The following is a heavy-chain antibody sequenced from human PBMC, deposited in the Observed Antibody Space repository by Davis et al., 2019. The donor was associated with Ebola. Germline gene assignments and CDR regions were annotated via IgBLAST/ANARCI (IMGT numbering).Heavy chain of an antibody. CDR1: GYSFTTSG. D-gene: IGHD6-19*01. Sequence: AASVKVSCKASGYSFTTSGITWVRQAPGQGLEWMGIINPSGGSTSYAQKFQGRVTMTRDTSTSTVYMELSSLRSEDTAVYYCARDGAVAKLFDYWGQGTLVTVSS. CDR3: ARDGAVAKLFDY. CDR2: INPSGGST. V-gene: IGHV1-46*01. J-gene: IGHJ4*02.